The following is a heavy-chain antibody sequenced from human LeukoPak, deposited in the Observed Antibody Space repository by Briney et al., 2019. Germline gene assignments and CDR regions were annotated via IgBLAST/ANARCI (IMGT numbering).Heavy chain of an antibody. CDR3: ARDQGPSGIGWFDP. CDR1: GFTFTTSW. CDR2: IKTDGSIT. J-gene: IGHJ5*02. V-gene: IGHV3-74*03. D-gene: IGHD1-26*01. Sequence: PGGSLRLSCAASGFTFTTSWMHWVRQAPGKGLVWVSRIKTDGSITTYGDSVKGRFTISRDNARSTLYLQMDSLRAEDTAVYYCARDQGPSGIGWFDPWGQGTLVTVSA.